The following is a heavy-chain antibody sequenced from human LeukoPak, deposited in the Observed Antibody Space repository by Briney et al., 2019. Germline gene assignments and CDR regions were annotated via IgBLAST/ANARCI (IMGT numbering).Heavy chain of an antibody. J-gene: IGHJ4*02. CDR3: ASETSSGWSQSVHY. CDR2: IYYSGST. Sequence: SETLSLTCTVSGDSISSGDYYWRWLRQPPGKGLEWIGYIYYSGSTYYNPSLKSRVTISVDTSKNQFSLKLSSVTAADTAVYYCASETSSGWSQSVHYWGQGTLVTVSS. D-gene: IGHD6-19*01. V-gene: IGHV4-30-4*08. CDR1: GDSISSGDYY.